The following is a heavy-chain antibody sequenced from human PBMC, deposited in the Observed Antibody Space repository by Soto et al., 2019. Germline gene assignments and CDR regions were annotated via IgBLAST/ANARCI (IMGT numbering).Heavy chain of an antibody. CDR1: GFTFSTYS. CDR2: ISSAGTSK. Sequence: PGGSLRLSCAASGFTFSTYSLNWVRQAPGKGLEWVSYISSAGTSKFYADSVRGRFTISRDNARNLLFLQMNSLRGEDTAVYYCARERIMDVWGQGTTVTVSS. J-gene: IGHJ6*02. CDR3: ARERIMDV. V-gene: IGHV3-48*01.